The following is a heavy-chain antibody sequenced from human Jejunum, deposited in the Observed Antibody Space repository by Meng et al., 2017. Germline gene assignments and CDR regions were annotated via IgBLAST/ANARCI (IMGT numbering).Heavy chain of an antibody. CDR2: ISYSGST. V-gene: IGHV4-31*03. J-gene: IGHJ2*01. D-gene: IGHD3-10*02. Sequence: QVQLQESGPGLVKPSQTLSLTCTVSGGSISRGFYYWNWIRQHPGKGLEWIGYISYSGSTYYNPSLKSRVTISLDTSKNQFSLNLSSVTAADTAIYHCARADYVRYFDLWGRGTLVTVSS. CDR3: ARADYVRYFDL. CDR1: GGSISRGFYY.